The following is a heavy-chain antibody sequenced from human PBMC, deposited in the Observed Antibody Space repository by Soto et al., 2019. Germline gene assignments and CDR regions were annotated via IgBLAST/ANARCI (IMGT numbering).Heavy chain of an antibody. CDR3: ARSLIAVAGRDYYYYGMDV. Sequence: SETLSLTCTVSGGSISSYYWSWIRQPPGKGLEWIGYIYYSGSTNYNPSLKSRVTISVGTSKNQFSLKLSSVTAADTAVYYCARSLIAVAGRDYYYYGMDVWGQGTTVTVSS. CDR1: GGSISSYY. CDR2: IYYSGST. V-gene: IGHV4-59*01. D-gene: IGHD6-19*01. J-gene: IGHJ6*02.